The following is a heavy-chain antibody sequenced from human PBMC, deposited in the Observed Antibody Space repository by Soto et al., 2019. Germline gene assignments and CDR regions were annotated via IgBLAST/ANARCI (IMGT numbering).Heavy chain of an antibody. V-gene: IGHV4-59*08. D-gene: IGHD6-13*01. Sequence: PSETLSXTXTVSGGSISSYYWSWIRQPPGKGLEWIGYIYYSGSTNYNPSLKSRVTISVDTSKNQFSLKLSSVTAADTAVYYCARAKAPLYSSSWYWFDPWGQGTLVTVSS. J-gene: IGHJ5*02. CDR3: ARAKAPLYSSSWYWFDP. CDR2: IYYSGST. CDR1: GGSISSYY.